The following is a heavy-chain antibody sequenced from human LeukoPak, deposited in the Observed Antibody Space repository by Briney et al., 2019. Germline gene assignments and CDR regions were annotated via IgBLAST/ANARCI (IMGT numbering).Heavy chain of an antibody. D-gene: IGHD6-6*01. Sequence: PGGSLRLSCAASGFTFSSYGMHWVRQAPGKGLEWVAVISYDGSNKYYADSVKGRFTISRDNAKNALYLQMNSLRAEDTAVYYCRHGNSSGDYWGQGTLVTVSS. V-gene: IGHV3-30*03. J-gene: IGHJ4*02. CDR3: RHGNSSGDY. CDR1: GFTFSSYG. CDR2: ISYDGSNK.